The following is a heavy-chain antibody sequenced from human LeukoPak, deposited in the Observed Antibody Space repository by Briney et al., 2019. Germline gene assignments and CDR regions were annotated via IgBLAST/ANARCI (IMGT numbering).Heavy chain of an antibody. V-gene: IGHV3-66*02. CDR2: IYRDGST. Sequence: GGSLRLSCAASGFTVSSNYMSWVRQAPGKGLEWVSVIYRDGSTYYADSVKGRFTISRDNSKNTLYLQMNSMRDEDTAVYYCARASGCPFLGMDVRVQGTTATVPS. D-gene: IGHD6-19*01. CDR1: GFTVSSNY. CDR3: ARASGCPFLGMDV. J-gene: IGHJ6*02.